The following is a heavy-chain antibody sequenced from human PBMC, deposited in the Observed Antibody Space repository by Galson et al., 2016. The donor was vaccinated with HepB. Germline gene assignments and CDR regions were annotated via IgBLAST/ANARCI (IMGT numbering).Heavy chain of an antibody. CDR2: VKEDGTAK. J-gene: IGHJ6*02. CDR1: GFTFTNYW. Sequence: SLRLSCAASGFTFTNYWMTWVRQAPGKGLEWVANVKEDGTAKCYADSVKGRFTITRDNARNSLYLQMNSLRGEDTAVYYCARGRGVDVWGQGTTVTVPS. V-gene: IGHV3-7*03. CDR3: ARGRGVDV.